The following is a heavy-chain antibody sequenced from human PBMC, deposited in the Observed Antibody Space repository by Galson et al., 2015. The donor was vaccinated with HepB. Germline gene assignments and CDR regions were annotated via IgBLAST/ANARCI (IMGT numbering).Heavy chain of an antibody. D-gene: IGHD3-16*01. V-gene: IGHV3-30*04. Sequence: LSLSCAASGFTFSSYAMNWVRQAPGKGLEWVAVLSSHGDNEYYADPVKGRFTIPRDNSENTMYLQMHSLRVEDTAVYYCARTFYFDYWGQGTLVTVSS. CDR3: ARTFYFDY. J-gene: IGHJ4*02. CDR1: GFTFSSYA. CDR2: LSSHGDNE.